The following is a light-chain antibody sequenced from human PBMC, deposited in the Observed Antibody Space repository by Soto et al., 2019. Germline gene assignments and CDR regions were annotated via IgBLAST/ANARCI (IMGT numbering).Light chain of an antibody. J-gene: IGKJ2*01. CDR2: AAS. CDR3: QQSYSIPYT. CDR1: QSISSY. V-gene: IGKV1-39*01. Sequence: DVQMTQSPSSLSASVGDRVTITCRASQSISSYLNWYQKEPGKAPKLLIHAASSLQSAVPSRFSGGGSGTDFTLTISSLQPEDVATFYCQQSYSIPYTFGQGTKVDIK.